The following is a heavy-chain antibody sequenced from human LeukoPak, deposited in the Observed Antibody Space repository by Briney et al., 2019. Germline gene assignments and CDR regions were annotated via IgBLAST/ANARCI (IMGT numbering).Heavy chain of an antibody. D-gene: IGHD2-2*01. J-gene: IGHJ5*02. CDR1: GYTFTGYY. Sequence: GASVKVSCKASGYTFTGYYMHWVRQAPGQGLEWMGWINPNSGGTNYAQKFQGRVTMTRDTSIGTAYMELSRLRSDDTAVYYCARGYCSSTSCYDWFDPWGQGTLVTVSS. V-gene: IGHV1-2*02. CDR2: INPNSGGT. CDR3: ARGYCSSTSCYDWFDP.